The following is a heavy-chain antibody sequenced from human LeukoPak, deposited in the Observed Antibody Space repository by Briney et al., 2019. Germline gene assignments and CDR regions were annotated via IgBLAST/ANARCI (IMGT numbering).Heavy chain of an antibody. CDR3: GSDSDWFGELSDAVDI. V-gene: IGHV3-7*01. Sequence: GGSLRLSCAASGFTFSSYWMSWVRQAPGKGLEWVAKINQDGSERYYVDSVKGRFTISRDNAKNSLYLQMNSLRPENTAVYYCGSDSDWFGELSDAVDIWGQGTMVTVSS. CDR2: INQDGSER. D-gene: IGHD3-10*01. CDR1: GFTFSSYW. J-gene: IGHJ3*02.